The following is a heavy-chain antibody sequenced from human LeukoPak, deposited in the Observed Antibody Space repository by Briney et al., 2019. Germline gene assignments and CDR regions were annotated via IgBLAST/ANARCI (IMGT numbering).Heavy chain of an antibody. CDR2: IYWDDDK. Sequence: SAPTLVKPTQTLTLTCTFSGFSLSTSGEGVGWIRQPPGKALEWLALIYWDDDKRYSPSLKSRPTITKDTSKNQVVLTMTNMDPVDTATYYCAHRPRLQKAFDYWGQGTLVTVSS. CDR3: AHRPRLQKAFDY. CDR1: GFSLSTSGEG. D-gene: IGHD6-25*01. V-gene: IGHV2-5*02. J-gene: IGHJ4*02.